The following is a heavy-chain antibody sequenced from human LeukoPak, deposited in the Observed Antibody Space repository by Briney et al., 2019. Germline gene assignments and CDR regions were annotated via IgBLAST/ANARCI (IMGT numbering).Heavy chain of an antibody. CDR1: GGSISGYY. Sequence: SETLSLTCTVSGGSISGYYWSWIRQPPGKGLEWIGYIYYTGNTKYNPSLKSRVTISVDTSKNQFSLKLSSVTAADTAVYYCARAGSGLDYYFDYWGQGTLVTVSS. V-gene: IGHV4-59*08. CDR3: ARAGSGLDYYFDY. D-gene: IGHD6-19*01. CDR2: IYYTGNT. J-gene: IGHJ4*02.